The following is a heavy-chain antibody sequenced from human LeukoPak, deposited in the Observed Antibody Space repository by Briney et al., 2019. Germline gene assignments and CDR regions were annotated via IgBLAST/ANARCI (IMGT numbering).Heavy chain of an antibody. D-gene: IGHD2-2*02. CDR1: GYTFTSYG. V-gene: IGHV1-69*13. CDR3: ATRGQICSSTSCYTSFDY. CDR2: IIPIFGTA. Sequence: ASVKVSCKASGYTFTSYGISWVRQAPGQGLEWMGGIIPIFGTANYAQKFQGRVTITADGSTSTAYMELSSLRSEDTAVYYCATRGQICSSTSCYTSFDYWGQGTLVTVSS. J-gene: IGHJ4*02.